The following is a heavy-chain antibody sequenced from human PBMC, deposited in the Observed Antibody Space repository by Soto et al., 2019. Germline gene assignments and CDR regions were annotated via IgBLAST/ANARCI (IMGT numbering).Heavy chain of an antibody. J-gene: IGHJ1*01. CDR2: ISYDGSNK. Sequence: GGSLRLSCAASGFTFSSYGMHWVRQAPGKGLEWVAVISYDGSNKYYADSVKGRFTISRDNSKNTLYLQMNSLRAEDTAVYYCAKVEKYCSGGSCYLQHWGQGTLVTVSS. D-gene: IGHD2-15*01. V-gene: IGHV3-30*18. CDR1: GFTFSSYG. CDR3: AKVEKYCSGGSCYLQH.